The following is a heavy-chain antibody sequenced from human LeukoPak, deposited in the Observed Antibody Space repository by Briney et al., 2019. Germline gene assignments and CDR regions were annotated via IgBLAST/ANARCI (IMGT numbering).Heavy chain of an antibody. Sequence: ASVKVSCKASGYTFTSYAMNWVRQAPGQGLEWMGWINTNTGNPTYAQGFTGRFVFSLDTSVSTAYLRISSLKAEDTAVYYCARDEADIVVVPAAILSFDPWGQGTLVTVSS. J-gene: IGHJ5*02. D-gene: IGHD2-2*02. CDR1: GYTFTSYA. CDR2: INTNTGNP. V-gene: IGHV7-4-1*02. CDR3: ARDEADIVVVPAAILSFDP.